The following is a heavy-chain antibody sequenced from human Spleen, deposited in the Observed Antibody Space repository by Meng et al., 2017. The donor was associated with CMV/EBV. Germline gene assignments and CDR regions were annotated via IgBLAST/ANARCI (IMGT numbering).Heavy chain of an antibody. D-gene: IGHD2-21*02. J-gene: IGHJ6*02. CDR3: ARGGGERVTFDAMDV. CDR2: LSRNSGTI. Sequence: SLKISCTASGFTFDDFAMHWVRQTPGEGLEWVSGLSRNSGTIGYADPVKGRFTISRDNAKNSLYLQINSLRPEDTALYYCARGGGERVTFDAMDVWGQGTTVTVSS. CDR1: GFTFDDFA. V-gene: IGHV3-9*01.